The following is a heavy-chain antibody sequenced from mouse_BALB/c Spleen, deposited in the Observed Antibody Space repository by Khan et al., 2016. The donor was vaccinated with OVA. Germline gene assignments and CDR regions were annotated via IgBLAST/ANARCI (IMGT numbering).Heavy chain of an antibody. CDR3: AKDTSGFWFAD. V-gene: IGHV2-3*01. Sequence: QVQLKESGPGLVAPSQSLSITCTVSGFSLTTYGISWVRQPPGKGLEWLGVLWGDGSTNSHSALRSRLSISKYNSKSQVILKLNSLQTDDTATYYCAKDTSGFWFADWGQGTLVTVSA. CDR2: LWGDGST. D-gene: IGHD3-2*01. J-gene: IGHJ3*01. CDR1: GFSLTTYG.